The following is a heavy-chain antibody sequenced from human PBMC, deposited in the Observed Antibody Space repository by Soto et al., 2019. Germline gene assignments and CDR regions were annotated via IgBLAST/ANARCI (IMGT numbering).Heavy chain of an antibody. Sequence: QVQVVESGGGVVQAGRSLRLACEVSGFTFSRYGMHWVRQAPGRGLEWVAFIWYDGSNKNYGDSVKGRFTVSRDDLKNKVFLQMKSRGAEGPGVYYCARYMDFVDIVSTIVPHYSFSGMDVWGQGTTVTVSS. J-gene: IGHJ6*02. CDR2: IWYDGSNK. CDR1: GFTFSRYG. D-gene: IGHD5-12*01. V-gene: IGHV3-33*03. CDR3: ARYMDFVDIVSTIVPHYSFSGMDV.